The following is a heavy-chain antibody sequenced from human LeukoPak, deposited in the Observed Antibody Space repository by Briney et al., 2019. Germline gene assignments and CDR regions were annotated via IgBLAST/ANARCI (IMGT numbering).Heavy chain of an antibody. Sequence: GGSLRLSCAASGFTFSSYGMHWVRQAPGKGLEWVAVIWYDGSNKYYADSVKGRFTISRDNSKNTLYLQMNSLRAEDTAVYYCARDPYEGGYSSSWYPPDYWGQGTLVTVSS. V-gene: IGHV3-33*01. CDR3: ARDPYEGGYSSSWYPPDY. D-gene: IGHD6-13*01. J-gene: IGHJ4*02. CDR1: GFTFSSYG. CDR2: IWYDGSNK.